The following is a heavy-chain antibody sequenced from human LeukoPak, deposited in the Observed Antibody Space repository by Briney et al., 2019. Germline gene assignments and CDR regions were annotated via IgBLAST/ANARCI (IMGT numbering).Heavy chain of an antibody. CDR2: IWYDGSNK. V-gene: IGHV3-33*01. J-gene: IGHJ4*02. D-gene: IGHD2-15*01. CDR3: ARVRVRLLLPAGAFDY. CDR1: GFTFSSYG. Sequence: PGGSLRLSCAASGFTFSSYGMHWVRQAPGKGLEWVAVIWYDGSNKYYADSVKGRFTISRDNSKNTLYLQMNSLRAEDTAVYYCARVRVRLLLPAGAFDYWGQGTLVTVSS.